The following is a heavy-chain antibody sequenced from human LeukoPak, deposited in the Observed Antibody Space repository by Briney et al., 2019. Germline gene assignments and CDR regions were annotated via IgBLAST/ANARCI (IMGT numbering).Heavy chain of an antibody. D-gene: IGHD4-17*01. V-gene: IGHV4-59*08. CDR3: ARLVMTTVKYYFDY. CDR2: MYSSGKS. CDR1: GGSIHNNY. J-gene: IGHJ4*02. Sequence: SETLSLTCTVSGGSIHNNYWSWIRQPPGKGLGWIGSMYSSGKSDYSPSLKNRVTKSIDTSKNQFSLKLTSVTAADTAVYYCARLVMTTVKYYFDYWGQGTLVTVSS.